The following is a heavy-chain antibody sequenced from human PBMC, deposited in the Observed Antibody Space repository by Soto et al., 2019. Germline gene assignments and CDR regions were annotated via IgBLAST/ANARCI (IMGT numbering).Heavy chain of an antibody. CDR3: AKVLKVPAAMFYYYYGMDV. V-gene: IGHV4-34*01. Sequence: PSETLSLTCAVYGGSLSGYFWSWVRQPPGKGLEWIGEINHSGSTNYNPSLKSRVTISADTSKHQFSLRLSSVTAADSAVYYCAKVLKVPAAMFYYYYGMDVWGQGTTVTVSS. CDR2: INHSGST. CDR1: GGSLSGYF. J-gene: IGHJ6*02. D-gene: IGHD2-2*01.